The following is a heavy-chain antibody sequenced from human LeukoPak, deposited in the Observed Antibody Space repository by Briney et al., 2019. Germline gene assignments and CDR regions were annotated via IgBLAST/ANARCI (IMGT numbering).Heavy chain of an antibody. V-gene: IGHV1-46*01. CDR2: INPSDGST. Sequence: ASVKVSCKASGYTFTSYYMHWVRQAPGQGLEWMGIINPSDGSTNYAQKLQGRVTMTTDTSTSTAYMELRSLRSDDTAVYYCASMDPRYSYFDYWGQGTLVTVSS. J-gene: IGHJ4*02. CDR1: GYTFTSYY. D-gene: IGHD3-10*01. CDR3: ASMDPRYSYFDY.